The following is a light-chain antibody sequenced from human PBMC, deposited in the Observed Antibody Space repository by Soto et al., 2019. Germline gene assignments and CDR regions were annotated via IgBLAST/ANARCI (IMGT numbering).Light chain of an antibody. CDR2: AAS. Sequence: EIVMTQSPASLSVSPGESATLSCRASQSISSHLVWYQQKPGQAPRLVIYAASIRATGIPARFSGSGSGTECTLTISSLQSEDFAVYYCQQYNDWPPWTFGQGTKVEIK. V-gene: IGKV3D-15*01. J-gene: IGKJ1*01. CDR1: QSISSH. CDR3: QQYNDWPPWT.